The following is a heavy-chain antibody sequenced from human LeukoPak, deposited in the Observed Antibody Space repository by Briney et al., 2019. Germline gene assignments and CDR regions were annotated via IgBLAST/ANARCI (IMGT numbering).Heavy chain of an antibody. J-gene: IGHJ4*02. D-gene: IGHD3-3*01. CDR3: ARGRILYAFWSGYSSNGDY. Sequence: SVTVSFKGSGYTFTIYAMHWVRQGPGQRLERMGWINGGNGSTKYSQKFQGRVTITRDTAASTAYMELSSLRSEDTAVYYCARGRILYAFWSGYSSNGDYWGQGTLVTVSS. V-gene: IGHV1-3*01. CDR1: GYTFTIYA. CDR2: INGGNGST.